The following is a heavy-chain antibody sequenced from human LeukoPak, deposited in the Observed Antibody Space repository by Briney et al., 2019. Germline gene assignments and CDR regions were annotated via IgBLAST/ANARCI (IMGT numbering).Heavy chain of an antibody. CDR1: GFTFSSYS. V-gene: IGHV3-21*01. D-gene: IGHD2-2*01. CDR3: ARGEMSAMLDY. J-gene: IGHJ4*02. Sequence: GGSLRLSCAASGFTFSSYSMNWVRQAPGKGLEGVSLVSSSRSSIYYADSVKGRFTISRDNAKKSLYLQMSSLRAEDTAVYYCARGEMSAMLDYWGQGTLVTVSS. CDR2: VSSSRSSI.